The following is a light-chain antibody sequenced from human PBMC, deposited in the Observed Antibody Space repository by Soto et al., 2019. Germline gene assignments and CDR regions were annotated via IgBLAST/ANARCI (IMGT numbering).Light chain of an antibody. CDR2: DVR. CDR1: SSDIGAYEH. J-gene: IGLJ2*01. V-gene: IGLV2-14*03. CDR3: ALKTTSSTVL. Sequence: QSALTQPSSMSGSPGQSITISCTGTSSDIGAYEHVSWYQQRPGRAPKVLIYDVRIRPSEVSNRFSGSKSGDTASLTISGLQAEDEAVYYCALKTTSSTVLFGGGTKVTVL.